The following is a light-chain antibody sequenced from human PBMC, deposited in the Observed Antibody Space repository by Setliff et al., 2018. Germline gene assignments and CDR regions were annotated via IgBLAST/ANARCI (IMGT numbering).Light chain of an antibody. CDR1: SSNIGAGYD. CDR2: GNS. V-gene: IGLV1-40*01. Sequence: QSVLAQPPSVSGAPGQRVTISCTGSSSNIGAGYDVHWYQQLPGTAPKLLIYGNSNRPSGVSDRFSASMSGNTASLTISGLQAEDEGDYYCSSYTARSAVFGPGTKVTVL. J-gene: IGLJ1*01. CDR3: SSYTARSAV.